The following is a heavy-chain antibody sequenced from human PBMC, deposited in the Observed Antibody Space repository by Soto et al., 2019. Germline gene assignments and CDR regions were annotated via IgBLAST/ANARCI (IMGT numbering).Heavy chain of an antibody. CDR1: GGSFSGYY. D-gene: IGHD5-12*01. J-gene: IGHJ5*02. CDR2: INHSGST. CDR3: ASRAMAPIDNWFDP. V-gene: IGHV4-34*01. Sequence: SETLSLTCAVYGGSFSGYYWSWIRQPPGKGLEWIGEINHSGSTNYNPSLKSRVTISVDTSKNQFSLKLSSVTAADTAVYYCASRAMAPIDNWFDPWGQGTLVTVSS.